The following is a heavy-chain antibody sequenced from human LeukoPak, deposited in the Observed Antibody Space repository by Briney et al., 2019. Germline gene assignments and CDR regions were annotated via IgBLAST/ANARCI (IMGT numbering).Heavy chain of an antibody. J-gene: IGHJ2*01. V-gene: IGHV4-4*07. Sequence: SETLSLTCSVSAGSIGSYYWSWSRQPAGKGLEWIGRIYPTGSTDDNPSLKTRVTMSVDTSKNHFSLTLSSVTAAETAVYYCAREGIAVPSSTGGFDLWGRGTLVSVSS. CDR2: IYPTGST. CDR3: AREGIAVPSSTGGFDL. CDR1: AGSIGSYY. D-gene: IGHD6-19*01.